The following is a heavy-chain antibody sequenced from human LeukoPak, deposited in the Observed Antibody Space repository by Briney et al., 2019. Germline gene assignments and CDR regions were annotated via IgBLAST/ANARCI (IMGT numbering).Heavy chain of an antibody. D-gene: IGHD3-22*01. CDR3: ARSPSMIVGTHAFDI. CDR2: INHSGST. Sequence: SETLSLTCAVYGGSFSGYYWSWIRQPPGKGLEWIGEINHSGSTNYNPSLKSRVTISVDTSKNQFSLKLSSVTAADTVVYYCARSPSMIVGTHAFDIWGQGTMVTVSS. V-gene: IGHV4-34*01. CDR1: GGSFSGYY. J-gene: IGHJ3*02.